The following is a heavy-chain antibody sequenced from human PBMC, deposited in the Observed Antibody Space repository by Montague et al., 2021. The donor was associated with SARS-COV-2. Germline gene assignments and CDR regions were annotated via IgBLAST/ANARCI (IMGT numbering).Heavy chain of an antibody. D-gene: IGHD3-22*01. J-gene: IGHJ4*02. CDR1: GFTFSSYA. Sequence: SLRLSCAASGFTFSSYAMSWVRQAPGKGLEWVSVIYSGGSSTYYASSVKGRFTISRDNSKNTLYLQMNSLRAEDTAVYYCAKSRGIRYDSSGYYYPLDHWGQGTLVTVSS. CDR3: AKSRGIRYDSSGYYYPLDH. V-gene: IGHV3-23*03. CDR2: IYSGGSST.